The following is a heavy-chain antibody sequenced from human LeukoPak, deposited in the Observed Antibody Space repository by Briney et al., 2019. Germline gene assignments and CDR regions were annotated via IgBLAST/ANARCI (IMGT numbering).Heavy chain of an antibody. CDR3: ARAGSGTGLGH. V-gene: IGHV3-53*01. Sequence: GGSLRLSCAASGFTVNSNYMSWVRQAPGKGMEWVSVIYSGGSTYYADSVKGRFTISRDNSKNTLYLQMNSLRAEDTAVYYCARAGSGTGLGHWGQGTLVTVSS. CDR1: GFTVNSNY. J-gene: IGHJ4*02. CDR2: IYSGGST. D-gene: IGHD6-19*01.